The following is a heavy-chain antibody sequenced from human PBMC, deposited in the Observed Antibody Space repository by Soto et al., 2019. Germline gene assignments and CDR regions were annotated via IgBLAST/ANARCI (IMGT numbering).Heavy chain of an antibody. V-gene: IGHV3-15*01. D-gene: IGHD3-16*02. CDR3: TTGLRDYDYIWGSSIVIVTVDY. Sequence: GGSLRLSCAASGFTFSNAWMSWVRQAPGKGLEWVGRIKSKTDGGTTEYAAPVKGRFTISRDDSKNTLYLQMNSLKTEDTAVYYCTTGLRDYDYIWGSSIVIVTVDYWGQGTLVTVSS. J-gene: IGHJ4*02. CDR1: GFTFSNAW. CDR2: IKSKTDGGTT.